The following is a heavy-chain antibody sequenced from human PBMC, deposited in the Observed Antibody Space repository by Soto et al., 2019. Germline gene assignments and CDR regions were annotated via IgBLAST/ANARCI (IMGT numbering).Heavy chain of an antibody. V-gene: IGHV3-23*01. Sequence: PGGSLGLSCAASGFTFSSYAMSWVRQAPGKGLEWVSAISGSGGSTYYADSVKGRFTISRDNSKNTLYLQMNSLRAEDTAVYYCAKDRTLRHAFDIWGQGTMVTVSS. CDR2: ISGSGGST. J-gene: IGHJ3*02. CDR3: AKDRTLRHAFDI. CDR1: GFTFSSYA.